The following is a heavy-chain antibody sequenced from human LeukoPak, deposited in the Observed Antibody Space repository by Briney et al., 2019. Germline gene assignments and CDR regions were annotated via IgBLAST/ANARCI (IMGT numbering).Heavy chain of an antibody. V-gene: IGHV3-23*01. CDR2: ISGSGGST. D-gene: IGHD3-10*01. CDR3: AAVVYYGSGTYSYYFDS. J-gene: IGHJ4*02. Sequence: GSLRLSCAASGFTFSSYVMSWVRQAPGKGLEWVAAISGSGGSTYYADSVKGRFTISRDNSRTTLYLQMNSLRAEDTAVYYCAAVVYYGSGTYSYYFDSWGQGTLVTVSS. CDR1: GFTFSSYV.